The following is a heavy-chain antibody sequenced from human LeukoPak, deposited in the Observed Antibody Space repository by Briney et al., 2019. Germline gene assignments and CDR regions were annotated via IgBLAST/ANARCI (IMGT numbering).Heavy chain of an antibody. V-gene: IGHV3-74*01. CDR2: VNSDGSGT. J-gene: IGHJ4*02. CDR3: VCLGLGGLSLD. CDR1: GFTFSRYS. Sequence: GSLRLSCAASGFTFSRYSMHWVRQAPGKGLVWFSHVNSDGSGTDYADSVKGRFTISRDNAKNTLYLQMNSLRVEDTAVYYCVCLGLGGLSLDWGQGTLVTVSS. D-gene: IGHD3-16*01.